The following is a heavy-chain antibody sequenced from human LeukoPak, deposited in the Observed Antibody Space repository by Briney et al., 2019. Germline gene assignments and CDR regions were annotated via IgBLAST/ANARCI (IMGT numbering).Heavy chain of an antibody. D-gene: IGHD3-10*01. J-gene: IGHJ5*02. CDR1: GFTFSSYS. V-gene: IGHV3-21*04. Sequence: GGSLRLSCAASGFTFSSYSMNWVRQAPGKGLEWVSSISSSSSYIYYADSVKGRFTISRDNAKNSLYLQMNSLRAEDTAVYYCAKAGGSGSYFNQRNWFDPWGQGTLVTVSS. CDR2: ISSSSSYI. CDR3: AKAGGSGSYFNQRNWFDP.